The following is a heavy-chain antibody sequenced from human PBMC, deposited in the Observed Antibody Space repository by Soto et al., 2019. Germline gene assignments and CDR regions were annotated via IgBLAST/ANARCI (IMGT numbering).Heavy chain of an antibody. CDR1: GYTFTGYY. CDR3: AIGPRGQLRPYGMDV. Sequence: QVQLVQSGAEVKKPGASVKGSCKASGYTFTGYYMLWLRQAPGQGLEWMGWINPNSGGTNYAQKFQGWVTMTRDTSISTAYMELSRLRSDDTAVYYCAIGPRGQLRPYGMDVWGQGTTVTVSS. J-gene: IGHJ6*02. V-gene: IGHV1-2*04. CDR2: INPNSGGT. D-gene: IGHD6-6*01.